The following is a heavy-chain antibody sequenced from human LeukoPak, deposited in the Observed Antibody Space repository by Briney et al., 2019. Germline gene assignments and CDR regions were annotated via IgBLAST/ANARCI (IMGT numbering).Heavy chain of an antibody. D-gene: IGHD5-24*01. CDR2: IIPILGIA. J-gene: IGHJ4*02. V-gene: IGHV1-69*02. CDR3: ASGDGYNFY. Sequence: ASVKVSCKASGYTFTGYYMHWVRQAPGQGLEWMGRIIPILGIANYAQKFQGRVTITADKSTSTAYMELSSLRSEDTAVYYCASGDGYNFYWGQGTLVTVSS. CDR1: GYTFTGYY.